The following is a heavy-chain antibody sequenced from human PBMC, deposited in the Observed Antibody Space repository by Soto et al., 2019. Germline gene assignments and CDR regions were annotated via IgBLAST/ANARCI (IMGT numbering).Heavy chain of an antibody. CDR3: ATLGGYGDYEERTYYFDY. CDR1: GGTFSSYA. CDR2: IIPIFGTA. V-gene: IGHV1-69*12. J-gene: IGHJ4*02. Sequence: QVQLVQSGAEVKKPGSSVKVSCKASGGTFSSYAISWVRQAPGQGLEWMGGIIPIFGTANYAQKFQGRVTITAADSTRTAYMELSSLRSEDTAVYYCATLGGYGDYEERTYYFDYWGQGTLVTVSS. D-gene: IGHD4-17*01.